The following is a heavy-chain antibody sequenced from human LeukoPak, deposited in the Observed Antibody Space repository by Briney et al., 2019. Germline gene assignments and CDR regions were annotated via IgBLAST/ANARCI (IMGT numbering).Heavy chain of an antibody. Sequence: GGSLRLSCAASGFTLSSYAMSWVRQAPGKGLEWVSAISDTGNTYHADSVKGRFTISRDSSKNTLLLQMNRLRPEDAAVYYCAKLLYYYDSSQPYWGQGTLVTVSS. CDR1: GFTLSSYA. V-gene: IGHV3-23*01. J-gene: IGHJ4*02. CDR3: AKLLYYYDSSQPY. CDR2: ISDTGNT. D-gene: IGHD3-22*01.